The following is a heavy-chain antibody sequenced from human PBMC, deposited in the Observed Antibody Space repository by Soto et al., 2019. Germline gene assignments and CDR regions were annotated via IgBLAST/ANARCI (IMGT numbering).Heavy chain of an antibody. CDR3: ARAPGWSGYYAYYYYMDV. Sequence: GGSLRLSCAASGFTFSDYYMSWIRQAPGKGLKRVSYISSSGSTIYYADSVKGRFTISRDNAKNSLYLQMNSLRAEDTAVYYCARAPGWSGYYAYYYYMDVWGKGTTVTVSS. D-gene: IGHD3-3*01. V-gene: IGHV3-11*01. CDR1: GFTFSDYY. J-gene: IGHJ6*03. CDR2: ISSSGSTI.